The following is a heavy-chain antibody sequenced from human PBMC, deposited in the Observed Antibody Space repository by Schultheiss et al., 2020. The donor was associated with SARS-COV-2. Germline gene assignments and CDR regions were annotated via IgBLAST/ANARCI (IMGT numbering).Heavy chain of an antibody. CDR1: GGSVSSGSYY. V-gene: IGHV4-61*01. CDR2: IFYTGST. D-gene: IGHD4-11*01. J-gene: IGHJ5*02. Sequence: SETLSLTCTVSGGSVSSGSYYWSWIRQPPGKGLEWIGYIFYTGSTKYNPSLESRVTISADTSKNQFSLKLTSVTAADTAVYYCASTHDYSNYPNWFDPWGQGTLVTVSS. CDR3: ASTHDYSNYPNWFDP.